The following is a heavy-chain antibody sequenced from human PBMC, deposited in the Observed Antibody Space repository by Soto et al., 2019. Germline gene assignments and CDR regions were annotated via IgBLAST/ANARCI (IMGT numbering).Heavy chain of an antibody. V-gene: IGHV4-31*03. CDR1: GGSISSGGYY. CDR2: IYYSGST. Sequence: QVQLQESGPGLVKPSQTLSLTCTVSGGSISSGGYYWSWIRQHPGKGLEWIGYIYYSGSTYYNPSIKCRVTISVDASKSEVSLKLSSVSDAETAVYYCARDGGYCSGGSCDACDILGQGTIVTVSS. D-gene: IGHD2-15*01. J-gene: IGHJ3*02. CDR3: ARDGGYCSGGSCDACDI.